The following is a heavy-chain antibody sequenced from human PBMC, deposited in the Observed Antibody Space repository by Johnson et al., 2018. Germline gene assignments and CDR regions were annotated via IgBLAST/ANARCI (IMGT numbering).Heavy chain of an antibody. CDR3: ARDRTNSWVGGVDV. D-gene: IGHD3-16*01. Sequence: VQLVESGGGVVQPGRSLRLSCAASGFIFNIYGMHWVRQAPGKGLEWVAVIWHDGSNEKYADSVKGRFTISRDNSKNTLYLQMNSLRAEDTAVYYCARDRTNSWVGGVDVGGQGTTVTVSS. CDR1: GFIFNIYG. V-gene: IGHV3-33*01. CDR2: IWHDGSNE. J-gene: IGHJ6*02.